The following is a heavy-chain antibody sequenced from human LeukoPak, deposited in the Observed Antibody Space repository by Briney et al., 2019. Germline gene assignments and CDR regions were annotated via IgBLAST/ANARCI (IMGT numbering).Heavy chain of an antibody. J-gene: IGHJ4*02. CDR3: AREGLNWNYDYPDY. V-gene: IGHV3-74*01. D-gene: IGHD1-7*01. CDR1: GFTFSSYW. Sequence: GGSLRLSCAASGFTFSSYWMHWVRQAPGKGLVWVSRINSDGSSTSYADSVKGRFTISRDNAKNTLYLQMNSLRAEDTAVYYCAREGLNWNYDYPDYWGQGTLVTVSS. CDR2: INSDGSST.